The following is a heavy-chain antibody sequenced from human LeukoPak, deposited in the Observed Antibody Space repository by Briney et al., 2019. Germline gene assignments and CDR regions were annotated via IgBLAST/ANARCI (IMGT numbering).Heavy chain of an antibody. J-gene: IGHJ4*02. CDR1: GYSISSDSY. D-gene: IGHD2-2*01. CDR2: IFHSGST. V-gene: IGHV4-38-2*01. CDR3: ARVGPAIVVVPAAIDY. Sequence: SETLSLTCAVSGYSISSDSYWGWIRQPPGKGLEWIATIFHSGSTYYNPSLESRVTISVDTSKNQFSLRLSSVTAADTAVYYCARVGPAIVVVPAAIDYWGQGTLVTVSS.